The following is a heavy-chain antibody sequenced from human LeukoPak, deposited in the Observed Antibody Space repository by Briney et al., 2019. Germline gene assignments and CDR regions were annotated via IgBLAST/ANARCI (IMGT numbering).Heavy chain of an antibody. V-gene: IGHV3-21*01. J-gene: IGHJ4*02. CDR2: ISSSSSYI. D-gene: IGHD6-19*01. CDR3: ARDRTGALAGFDY. CDR1: GFTFSSYS. Sequence: GGSLRLSCAASGFTFSSYSMNWVRQAPGKGLEWVSSISSSSSYIYYADSVKGRFTISRDNAKNSLYLQMNSLRAEDTAVYYCARDRTGALAGFDYWGQGTLVTVSS.